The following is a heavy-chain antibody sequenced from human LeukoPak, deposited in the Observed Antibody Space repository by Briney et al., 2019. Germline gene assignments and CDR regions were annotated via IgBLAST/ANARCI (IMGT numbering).Heavy chain of an antibody. CDR2: MYYSGST. Sequence: SQTLSLTCTVSGGSISSGDYYWSWIRQPPGKGLEGIAYMYYSGSTYYNPSLKSRVTMSADTSKNQFSLKRSSVTAADTAVYYCARPDYYDSRIDPWGQGILVTVSS. J-gene: IGHJ5*02. V-gene: IGHV4-30-4*01. CDR1: GGSISSGDYY. CDR3: ARPDYYDSRIDP. D-gene: IGHD3-22*01.